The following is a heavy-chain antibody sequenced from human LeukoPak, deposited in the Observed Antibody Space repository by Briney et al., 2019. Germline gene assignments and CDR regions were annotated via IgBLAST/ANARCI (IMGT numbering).Heavy chain of an antibody. CDR2: ISGSGGST. V-gene: IGHV3-23*01. D-gene: IGHD6-6*01. CDR1: GFTFSSYS. CDR3: AKDFEYSSSPPLVYYGMDV. Sequence: GGSLRLSCAASGFTFSSYSMNWVRQAPGKGLEWVSAISGSGGSTYYADSVKGRFTISRDNSKNTLYLQMNSLRAEDTAVYYCAKDFEYSSSPPLVYYGMDVWGQGTTVTVSS. J-gene: IGHJ6*02.